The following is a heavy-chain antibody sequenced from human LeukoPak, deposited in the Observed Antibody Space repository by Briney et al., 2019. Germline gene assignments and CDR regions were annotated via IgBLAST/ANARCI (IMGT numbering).Heavy chain of an antibody. V-gene: IGHV1-3*01. Sequence: ASAKVSCKTSGYTFDNYAINWVRQAPGQRLEWMGWINAGNGNTKYTQKFQGRVTITRDTSASTAYMELSSLRSEDTAVYYCARDPRARYYYYGMDVWGQGTTVTVSS. J-gene: IGHJ6*02. CDR2: INAGNGNT. CDR3: ARDPRARYYYYGMDV. D-gene: IGHD6-6*01. CDR1: GYTFDNYA.